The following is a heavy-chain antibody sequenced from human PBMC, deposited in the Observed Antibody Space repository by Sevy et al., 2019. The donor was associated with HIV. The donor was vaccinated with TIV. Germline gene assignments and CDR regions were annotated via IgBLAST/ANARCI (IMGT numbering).Heavy chain of an antibody. V-gene: IGHV3-23*01. CDR3: AKDPGAVAGSDAFDI. CDR2: ISGSGGST. CDR1: GFTFSSYA. Sequence: GGSLRLSCAASGFTFSSYAMSWVRQAPGKGLEWVSAISGSGGSTYYADSVKGRFTISRDNSKNTRYLQMNSLRAEDTAVYYWAKDPGAVAGSDAFDIWGQGTMVTVSS. D-gene: IGHD6-19*01. J-gene: IGHJ3*02.